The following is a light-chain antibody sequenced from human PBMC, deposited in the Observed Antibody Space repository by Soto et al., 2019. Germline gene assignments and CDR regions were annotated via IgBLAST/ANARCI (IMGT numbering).Light chain of an antibody. J-gene: IGKJ4*01. CDR2: GAS. Sequence: EIVLTQSPGTLSLSPGERATLSCRASQSVSSNYLAWYQQKPGQAPRLLIYGASSRATGIPDSFSGSGSGTDFTLTISRLEPEDFGVYYCQQYAGIPLTFGGGTKVDIK. CDR3: QQYAGIPLT. V-gene: IGKV3-20*01. CDR1: QSVSSNY.